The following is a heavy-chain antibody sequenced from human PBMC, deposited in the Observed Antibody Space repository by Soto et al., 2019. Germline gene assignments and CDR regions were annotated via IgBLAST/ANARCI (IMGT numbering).Heavy chain of an antibody. CDR3: DHSYCTSTVCYSFDY. Sequence: QITLKESGPTLVNPTQTLTLTCTFSGFSLSTSGVGVGWIRQPPGKAVEWLALIYWDDDKRYNASLTNRLTITRDTSKNAVVLTVTNMDPVDSATYYCDHSYCTSTVCYSFDYWGQGTQVTVSS. J-gene: IGHJ4*02. V-gene: IGHV2-5*02. D-gene: IGHD2-8*01. CDR2: IYWDDDK. CDR1: GFSLSTSGVG.